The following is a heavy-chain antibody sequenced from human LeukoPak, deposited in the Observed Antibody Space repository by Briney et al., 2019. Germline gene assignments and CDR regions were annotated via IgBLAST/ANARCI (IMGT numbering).Heavy chain of an antibody. D-gene: IGHD1-20*01. CDR2: VNCDNENT. Sequence: GASVKVSCKASGYTFTSYAMNWVRHTTGHGPEWMGWVNCDNENTRYARKFQGRVAITRDTSTRTVYLELNNLSSDDTAMYYCTRGPFLNGNAYNWFDPWGQGTLVTVSS. V-gene: IGHV1-8*01. CDR1: GYTFTSYA. J-gene: IGHJ5*02. CDR3: TRGPFLNGNAYNWFDP.